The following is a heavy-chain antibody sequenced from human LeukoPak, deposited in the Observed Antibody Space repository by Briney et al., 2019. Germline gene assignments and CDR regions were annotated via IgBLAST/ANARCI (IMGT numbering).Heavy chain of an antibody. CDR2: IYYDGST. V-gene: IGHV4-39*07. CDR1: GGSISSSSYY. Sequence: KPSETLSLTCTVSGGSISSSSYYWGWIRQPPGKGLEWIGNIYYDGSTYYNPSLKSRVTISLDTSKNQFSLKLSSVTAADTAVFFCARSIQLWPHSTFDYWGQGTLVTVSS. CDR3: ARSIQLWPHSTFDY. J-gene: IGHJ4*02. D-gene: IGHD5-18*01.